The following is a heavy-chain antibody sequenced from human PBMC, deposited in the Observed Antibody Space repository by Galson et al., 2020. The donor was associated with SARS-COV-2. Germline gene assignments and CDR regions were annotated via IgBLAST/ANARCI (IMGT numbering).Heavy chain of an antibody. V-gene: IGHV3-48*04. Sequence: GESLKISCAASGFTFSSYSMNWVRQAPGKGLEWVSYISISSSTIYYADSVKGRFTISRDNAKNSLYLQMNSLRAEDTAVYYCARGGGDYMDVWGKGTTVTVSS. CDR3: ARGGGDYMDV. CDR1: GFTFSSYS. CDR2: ISISSSTI. J-gene: IGHJ6*03. D-gene: IGHD1-26*01.